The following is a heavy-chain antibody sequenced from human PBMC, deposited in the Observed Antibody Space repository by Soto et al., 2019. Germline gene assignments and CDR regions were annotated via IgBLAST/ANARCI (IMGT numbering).Heavy chain of an antibody. J-gene: IGHJ4*02. V-gene: IGHV3-21*01. CDR3: ASHPRDSSGYWYYFDY. Sequence: GGSLRLSCGAFGFTFSSYSMNWVRQAPGKGLEWVSSISSSSGYIYYADSVKGRFTISRDNAKNSLYLQMNSLRAEDTAVYYCASHPRDSSGYWYYFDYWGQGTLVTVSS. CDR1: GFTFSSYS. D-gene: IGHD3-22*01. CDR2: ISSSSGYI.